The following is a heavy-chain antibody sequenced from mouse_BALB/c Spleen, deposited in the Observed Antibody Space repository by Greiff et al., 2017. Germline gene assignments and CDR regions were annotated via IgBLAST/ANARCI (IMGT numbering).Heavy chain of an antibody. CDR3: ARSRVYYYGSSFDY. Sequence: QVQLQQSGAELMKPGASVKISCKATGYTFSSYWIEWVKQRPGHGLEWIGEILPGSGSTNYNEKFKGKATFTADTSSNTAYMQLSSLTSEDSAVYYCARSRVYYYGSSFDYWGQGTLVTVSA. CDR2: ILPGSGST. CDR1: GYTFSSYW. J-gene: IGHJ3*01. D-gene: IGHD1-1*01. V-gene: IGHV1-9*01.